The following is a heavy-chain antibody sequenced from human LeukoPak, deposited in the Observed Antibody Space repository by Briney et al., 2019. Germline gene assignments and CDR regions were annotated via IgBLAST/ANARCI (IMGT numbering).Heavy chain of an antibody. CDR2: ISFSGPYI. Sequence: GGSLRLSCAASGFTFSSYGMSWVRQAPGKGLEWVSSISFSGPYIYYAASVKGRFTISRDNAKNTLYLQMNSLRAEDTAVYYCARGADTGYSSDSWGQGTLVTVSS. V-gene: IGHV3-21*01. CDR1: GFTFSSYG. CDR3: ARGADTGYSSDS. D-gene: IGHD6-19*01. J-gene: IGHJ5*02.